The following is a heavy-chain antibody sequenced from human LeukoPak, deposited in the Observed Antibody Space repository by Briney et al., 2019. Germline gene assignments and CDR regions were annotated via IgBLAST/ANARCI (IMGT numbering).Heavy chain of an antibody. Sequence: PSETLSLTCAVSGGSTSSYYWSWIRQPPGKGLEWIGYIFYSGNTNYNPSLKSRLTISVDTSKNQFSLKLSSVTAADTAVYYCARHDGNWNREFDYWGQGTLVTVSS. CDR2: IFYSGNT. CDR3: ARHDGNWNREFDY. CDR1: GGSTSSYY. J-gene: IGHJ4*02. D-gene: IGHD1-1*01. V-gene: IGHV4-59*08.